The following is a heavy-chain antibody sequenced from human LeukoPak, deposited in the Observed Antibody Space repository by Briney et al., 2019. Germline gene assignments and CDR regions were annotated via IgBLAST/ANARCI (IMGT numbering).Heavy chain of an antibody. D-gene: IGHD2-21*01. V-gene: IGHV4-59*01. CDR3: ARGQVWIDY. Sequence: PSETLSLTCTVSGGSISSYYWSWIRQPPGKGLEWIGYIYNSGSTNYNPSLKSRVTISVDTSKNQFSLKLSSVTAADTAVYYCARGQVWIDYWGQGTLVTVSS. CDR2: IYNSGST. J-gene: IGHJ4*02. CDR1: GGSISSYY.